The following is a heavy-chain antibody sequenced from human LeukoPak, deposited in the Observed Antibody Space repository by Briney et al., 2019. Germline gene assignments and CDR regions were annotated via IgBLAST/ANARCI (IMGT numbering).Heavy chain of an antibody. CDR3: ARAQPPIRGVIVDNWFDP. V-gene: IGHV4-59*01. Sequence: SETLSLTCTVSGGSISSYYWSWIRQPPGKGLEWVGYIYYSGSTNYNPSLKSRVTISVDTSKNQFSLKLSSVTAADTAVYSCARAQPPIRGVIVDNWFDPWGQGTLVTVSS. J-gene: IGHJ5*02. CDR1: GGSISSYY. CDR2: IYYSGST. D-gene: IGHD3-10*01.